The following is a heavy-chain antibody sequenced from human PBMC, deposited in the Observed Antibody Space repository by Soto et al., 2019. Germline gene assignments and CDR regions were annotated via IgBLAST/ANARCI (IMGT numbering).Heavy chain of an antibody. V-gene: IGHV1-69*12. Sequence: QVQLVQSGAEVKMPGSSVKVSCKASGGTFSSYAITWVRQAPGQGLEWMGGIIPIFGTANYAQKFQGRVTITADESTSTAYMELSSLRSEDTAVYYCARDRGPSSGYYPYWFDPWGQGTLVTVSS. CDR2: IIPIFGTA. J-gene: IGHJ5*02. CDR1: GGTFSSYA. D-gene: IGHD3-22*01. CDR3: ARDRGPSSGYYPYWFDP.